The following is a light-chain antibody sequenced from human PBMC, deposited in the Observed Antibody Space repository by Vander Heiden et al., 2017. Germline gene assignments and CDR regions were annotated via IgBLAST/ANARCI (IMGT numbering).Light chain of an antibody. V-gene: IGKV1-8*01. CDR1: QGISSY. Sequence: AIRITQSPSSLSASTGDRVTITCRASQGISSYLAWYQQKPGKAPKLLIYAASTLQSGVPSRFSGSGSGTDFTLTISCLHSEDFATYYCQQDESDPWTFGQGTKVEIK. CDR2: AAS. CDR3: QQDESDPWT. J-gene: IGKJ1*01.